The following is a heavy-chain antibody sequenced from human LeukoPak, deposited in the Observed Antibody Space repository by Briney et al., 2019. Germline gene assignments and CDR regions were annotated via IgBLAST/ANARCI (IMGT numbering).Heavy chain of an antibody. CDR3: TTGSYSGSYQGPYDY. J-gene: IGHJ4*02. Sequence: GGSLRLSCAASGFTFSNAWMSWVRQAPGKGLEWVGRIKSKTDGGTTDYAAPVKGRFTISRDDSKNTLYLQMNSLKTEDTAVYYCTTGSYSGSYQGPYDYWGQGTLVTVSS. D-gene: IGHD1-26*01. CDR1: GFTFSNAW. V-gene: IGHV3-15*01. CDR2: IKSKTDGGTT.